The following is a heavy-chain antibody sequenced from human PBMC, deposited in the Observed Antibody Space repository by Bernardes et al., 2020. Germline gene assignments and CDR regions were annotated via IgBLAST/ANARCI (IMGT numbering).Heavy chain of an antibody. CDR1: GFTVSSDY. CDR3: AREQNTKFWSGYYDY. D-gene: IGHD3-3*01. J-gene: IGHJ4*02. V-gene: IGHV3-53*01. Sequence: GGSLRLSCAASGFTVSSDYMSWVRRAPGKGLEWVSVIYSGGSTYYADSVKGRFTISRDNSKNTLYLQMNSLRAEDTAVYYCAREQNTKFWSGYYDYWGQGTLVTVSS. CDR2: IYSGGST.